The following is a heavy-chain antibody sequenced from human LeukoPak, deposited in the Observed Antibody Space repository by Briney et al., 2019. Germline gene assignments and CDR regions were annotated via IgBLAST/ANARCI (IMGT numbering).Heavy chain of an antibody. CDR3: ARTAPTLTGYLNFDY. CDR1: GYSFTSYW. J-gene: IGHJ4*02. Sequence: PGESLKISCKGSGYSFTSYWIGWVRQMPGKGLEWMGIIYPGDSDTRYSPSFQGQVTISADKSISTAYLQWSSLKASDTAMYYCARTAPTLTGYLNFDYWGQGTLVTVSS. CDR2: IYPGDSDT. D-gene: IGHD3-9*01. V-gene: IGHV5-51*01.